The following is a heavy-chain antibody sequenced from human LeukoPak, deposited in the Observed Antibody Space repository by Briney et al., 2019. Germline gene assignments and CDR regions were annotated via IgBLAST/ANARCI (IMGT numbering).Heavy chain of an antibody. D-gene: IGHD5-18*01. CDR1: GFTFSSYS. CDR3: AREGYSYAYTFDY. J-gene: IGHJ4*02. Sequence: GGSLRLSCAASGFTFSSYSMNWVRQAPGKGLEWVSSISSSSSYIYYADSVKGRFTISRDNAKNSLYLQMNSLRAEDTAVYYCAREGYSYAYTFDYWGQGTLVTVSS. V-gene: IGHV3-21*01. CDR2: ISSSSSYI.